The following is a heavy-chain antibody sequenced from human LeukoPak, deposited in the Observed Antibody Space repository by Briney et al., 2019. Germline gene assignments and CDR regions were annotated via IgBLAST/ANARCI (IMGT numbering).Heavy chain of an antibody. J-gene: IGHJ4*02. CDR3: AKVGLISVAGTSDFDY. CDR1: GFTFSSYG. CDR2: IWYDGSNK. Sequence: PGGSLRLSCAASGFTFSSYGMHWVRQAPGKGLEWVAVIWYDGSNKYYADSVKGRFTISRDNSKNTLYLQMNSLRADDTAVYYCAKVGLISVAGTSDFDYWGQGTLVTVSS. V-gene: IGHV3-33*06. D-gene: IGHD6-19*01.